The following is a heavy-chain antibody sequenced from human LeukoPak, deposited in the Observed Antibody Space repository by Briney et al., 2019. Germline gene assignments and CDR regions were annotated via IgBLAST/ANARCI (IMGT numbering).Heavy chain of an antibody. J-gene: IGHJ5*02. D-gene: IGHD2-2*02. V-gene: IGHV1-18*01. Sequence: ASVKVSCKASGYTFTSYVISWVRQAPGQGLEGMGWISAYNGNTNYAQKLQGRVTMTTDTSTSTAYMELRSLRSDDTAVYYCARVGCSSTSCYTGYTHGDWFDPWGQGTLVTVSS. CDR3: ARVGCSSTSCYTGYTHGDWFDP. CDR1: GYTFTSYV. CDR2: ISAYNGNT.